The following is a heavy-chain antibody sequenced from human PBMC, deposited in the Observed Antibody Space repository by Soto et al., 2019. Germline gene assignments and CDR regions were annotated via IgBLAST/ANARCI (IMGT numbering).Heavy chain of an antibody. CDR3: ARVGPEGDRLRYGMDV. CDR2: INPNSGGT. D-gene: IGHD4-17*01. J-gene: IGHJ6*02. Sequence: QVQLVQSGAEVKKPGASVKVSCKASGYTFTGYYMHWVRQAPGQGLEWMGWINPNSGGTNYAQKFQVWVTMTRDTSISTAYMELSRLSSDDTAVYYCARVGPEGDRLRYGMDVWGQGTTVTVSS. V-gene: IGHV1-2*04. CDR1: GYTFTGYY.